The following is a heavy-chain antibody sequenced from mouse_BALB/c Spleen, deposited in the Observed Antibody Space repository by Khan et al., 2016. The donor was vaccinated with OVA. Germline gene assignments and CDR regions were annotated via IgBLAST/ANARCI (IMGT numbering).Heavy chain of an antibody. Sequence: EVELVESGGGLVQPGGSRKLSCAASGFTFSNFGMHWVRQAPEKGLEWVAYISSGSNTIHYADTVKGRFTISRANAKNTLFLQMTSLRSEDTAMYYCVREDYGHWYFDVWGAGTTVTVSS. CDR1: GFTFSNFG. D-gene: IGHD1-1*02. J-gene: IGHJ1*01. CDR2: ISSGSNTI. CDR3: VREDYGHWYFDV. V-gene: IGHV5-17*02.